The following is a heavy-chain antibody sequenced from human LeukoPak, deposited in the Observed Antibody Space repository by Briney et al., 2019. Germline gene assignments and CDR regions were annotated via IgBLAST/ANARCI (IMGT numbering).Heavy chain of an antibody. D-gene: IGHD4-17*01. V-gene: IGHV1-18*01. CDR3: ASTVYGENDAFDI. J-gene: IGHJ3*02. CDR1: GYTFTSYG. Sequence: ASVKVSCKASGYTFTSYGISWVRQAPGQGLEWMGWISAYNGNTNYAQKFQGRVTMTRDTSTSTVYMELSSLRSEDTAVYYCASTVYGENDAFDIWGQGTMVTVSS. CDR2: ISAYNGNT.